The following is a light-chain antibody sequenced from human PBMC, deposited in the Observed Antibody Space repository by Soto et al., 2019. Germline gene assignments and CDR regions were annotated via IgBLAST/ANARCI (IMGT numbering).Light chain of an antibody. CDR3: SSYTSSSTVV. V-gene: IGLV2-14*01. CDR2: DGA. CDR1: SSDVGGYTY. Sequence: QSALTQPASVSGSPGKSITISSTGTSSDVGGYTYVSWYQQHPGKAPKLMIYDGANRPSGGSNRFSGSKSGNTASLTISGLQAEDEADYYCSSYTSSSTVVFGGVTKLTVL. J-gene: IGLJ2*01.